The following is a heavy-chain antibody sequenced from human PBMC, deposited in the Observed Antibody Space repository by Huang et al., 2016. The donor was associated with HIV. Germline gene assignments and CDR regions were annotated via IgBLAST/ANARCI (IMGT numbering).Heavy chain of an antibody. Sequence: QVQLQQWGAGLLKPSETLSLTCAVYGGAFRGYYWSWIRQPQGKGLEWIGEINHSGSTNSNPSLKSRVTISVDTSKTQFSRKLNSVTAADTAVYYCARGPDYYDSSGREAFDIWGQGTMVTVSS. D-gene: IGHD3-22*01. CDR3: ARGPDYYDSSGREAFDI. CDR2: INHSGST. J-gene: IGHJ3*02. V-gene: IGHV4-34*01. CDR1: GGAFRGYY.